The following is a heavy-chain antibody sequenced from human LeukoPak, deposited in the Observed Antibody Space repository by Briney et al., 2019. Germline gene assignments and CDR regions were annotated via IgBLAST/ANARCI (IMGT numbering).Heavy chain of an antibody. CDR2: IYHSGST. CDR1: GGSISSSNW. V-gene: IGHV4-4*02. J-gene: IGHJ4*02. Sequence: SETLSLTCAVSGGSISSSNWWSWVRQPPGKGLEWIGEIYHSGSTNYNPSLKSRVTISVDKSKNQFSLKLSSVTAADTAVYYCARDHSQARGYIDYWGQGTLVTVSS. CDR3: ARDHSQARGYIDY. D-gene: IGHD5-18*01.